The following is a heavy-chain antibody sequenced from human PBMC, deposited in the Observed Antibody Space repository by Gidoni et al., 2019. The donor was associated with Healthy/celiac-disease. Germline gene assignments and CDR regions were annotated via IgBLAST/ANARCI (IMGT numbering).Heavy chain of an antibody. CDR1: GYSFTSYW. CDR2: IYPGDYDT. Sequence: EVQLVQSGAEVKKPGESLKISCTGSGYSFTSYWIGWVRQMPGKGLEWMGIIYPGDYDTRYSPSFQGQVTISADKSISTAYLQWSSLKASDTAMYYCARGALVVPAAHYDYYMDVWGKGTTVTVSS. CDR3: ARGALVVPAAHYDYYMDV. D-gene: IGHD2-2*01. J-gene: IGHJ6*03. V-gene: IGHV5-51*03.